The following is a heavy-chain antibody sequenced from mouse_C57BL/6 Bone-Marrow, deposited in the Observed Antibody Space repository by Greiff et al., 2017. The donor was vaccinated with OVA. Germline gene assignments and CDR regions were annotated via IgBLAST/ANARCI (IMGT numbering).Heavy chain of an antibody. D-gene: IGHD1-1*01. CDR1: GYTFTSYG. Sequence: VQLQQSGAELARPGASVKLSCKASGYTFTSYGISWVKQRTGQGLEWIGEIYPRSGNTYYNEKFKGKATLTADKSSSTAYMELRSLTSDDSAVYFCARSFYYGSSYWYFDVWGTGTTVTVSS. CDR2: IYPRSGNT. V-gene: IGHV1-81*01. CDR3: ARSFYYGSSYWYFDV. J-gene: IGHJ1*03.